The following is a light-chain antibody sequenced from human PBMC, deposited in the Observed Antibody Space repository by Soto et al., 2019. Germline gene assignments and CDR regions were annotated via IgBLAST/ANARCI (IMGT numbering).Light chain of an antibody. CDR2: GAS. Sequence: EIVLTQSPGTLSLSPGERATVSCRASQRVSSSYLAWYQQKPGQAPRLLIYGASSRATGIPDRFSGSGSGTDFTFTISRLEPEDFAVYYCQQYGSSRTFGQGTKVKIK. V-gene: IGKV3-20*01. J-gene: IGKJ1*01. CDR3: QQYGSSRT. CDR1: QRVSSSY.